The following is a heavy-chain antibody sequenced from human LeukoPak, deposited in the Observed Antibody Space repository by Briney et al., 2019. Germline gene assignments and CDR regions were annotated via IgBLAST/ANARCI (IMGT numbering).Heavy chain of an antibody. CDR2: ISSSSSYI. Sequence: GGSLRLSCAASGFTFSSYSMNWVRQAPGKGLEWVSSISSSSSYIYYADSVKGRFTISRDNAKNSLYLQMNSLRAEDTAVYYCARERTVLRFLEGPAAGAFDIWGQGTMVTVSS. CDR3: ARERTVLRFLEGPAAGAFDI. D-gene: IGHD3-3*01. V-gene: IGHV3-21*01. CDR1: GFTFSSYS. J-gene: IGHJ3*02.